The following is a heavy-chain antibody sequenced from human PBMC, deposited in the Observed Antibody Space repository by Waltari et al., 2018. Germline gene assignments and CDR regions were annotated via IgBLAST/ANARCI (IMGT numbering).Heavy chain of an antibody. J-gene: IGHJ4*02. D-gene: IGHD5-18*01. CDR3: ARDRPSAMADY. V-gene: IGHV4-61*02. Sequence: ELEWIGRIYTSGSTNYNPSLKSRVTISVDTSKNQFSLKLSSVTAADTAVYYCARDRPSAMADYWGQGTLVTVSS. CDR2: IYTSGST.